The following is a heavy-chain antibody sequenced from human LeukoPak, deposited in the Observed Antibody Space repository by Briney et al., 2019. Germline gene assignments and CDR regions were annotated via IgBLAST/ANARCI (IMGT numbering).Heavy chain of an antibody. Sequence: GGSLRLSCAASGFTFSSYSMNWFRQTPGKGLEWVSSISSSSSYIYYADSVKGRFTISRDNSKNTLYLQMNSLRAEDTAVYYCAKGGLHYHDSNPIDYWGQGTLVTVSS. CDR1: GFTFSSYS. J-gene: IGHJ4*02. V-gene: IGHV3-21*01. D-gene: IGHD3-22*01. CDR2: ISSSSSYI. CDR3: AKGGLHYHDSNPIDY.